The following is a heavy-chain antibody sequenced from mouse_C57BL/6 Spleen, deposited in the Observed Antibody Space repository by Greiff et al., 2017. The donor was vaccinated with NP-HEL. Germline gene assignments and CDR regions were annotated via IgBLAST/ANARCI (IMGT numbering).Heavy chain of an antibody. CDR3: ARNSSDY. D-gene: IGHD1-3*01. CDR1: GFTFSDYG. V-gene: IGHV5-17*01. J-gene: IGHJ2*01. Sequence: EVHLVESGGGLVKPGGSLKLSCAASGFTFSDYGMHWVRQAPEQGLEWVAYISSGSSSIYYTATVKGRFTISRDKAKNTLFLQMTSLRSEDTAMYYWARNSSDYWGQGTTLTVSS. CDR2: ISSGSSSI.